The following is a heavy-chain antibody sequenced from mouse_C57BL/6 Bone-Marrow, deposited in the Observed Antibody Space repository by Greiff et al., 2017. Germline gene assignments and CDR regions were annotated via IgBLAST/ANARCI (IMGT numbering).Heavy chain of an antibody. CDR3: ARVGSSPLGY. J-gene: IGHJ2*01. D-gene: IGHD1-1*01. CDR1: GYTFTSYG. CDR2: IYPRSGNT. Sequence: VKVVESGAELARPGASVKLSCKASGYTFTSYGISWVKQRTGQGLEWIGEIYPRSGNTYYNEKFKGKATLTADKSSSTAYMELRSLTSEDSAVYFCARVGSSPLGYWGQGTTLTVSS. V-gene: IGHV1-81*01.